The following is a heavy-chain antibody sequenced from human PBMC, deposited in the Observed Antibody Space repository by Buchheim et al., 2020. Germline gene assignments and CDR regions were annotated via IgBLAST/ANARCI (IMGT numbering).Heavy chain of an antibody. V-gene: IGHV3-30*18. Sequence: QVQLVESGGGVVQPGRSLRLSCAASGFTFSSYGMHWVRQAPGKGLEWVAVISYDGSNKYYADSVKGRFTISRENSTKTRYLQMNSLRAEDTAVYYCAKVFSWSSEDYWGQGTL. J-gene: IGHJ4*02. CDR2: ISYDGSNK. CDR1: GFTFSSYG. D-gene: IGHD6-13*01. CDR3: AKVFSWSSEDY.